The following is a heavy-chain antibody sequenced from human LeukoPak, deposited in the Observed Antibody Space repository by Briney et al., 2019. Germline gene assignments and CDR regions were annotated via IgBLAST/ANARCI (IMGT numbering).Heavy chain of an antibody. V-gene: IGHV1-69*04. Sequence: SVKVSCKASGGTFSSYAIGWVRQAPGQGLEWMGRIIPIFGIANCAQKFQGRVTITADKSTSTAYMELSSLRSEDTAVYYCARGESEGGWYVGSHFDYWGQGTLVTVSS. D-gene: IGHD6-19*01. J-gene: IGHJ4*02. CDR3: ARGESEGGWYVGSHFDY. CDR2: IIPIFGIA. CDR1: GGTFSSYA.